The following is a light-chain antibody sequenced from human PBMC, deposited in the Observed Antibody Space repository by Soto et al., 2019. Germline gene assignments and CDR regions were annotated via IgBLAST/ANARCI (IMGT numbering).Light chain of an antibody. Sequence: QSVLTQPASVSGSPGQSITISCTGTSSDVGGYNSVSWYQQRPGKAPKLMIYEVSDRPSGVSNRFSGSKSGNTASLTISGLQSDDEGDYYCISYRTNGTLYVFGTGTKVTVL. CDR3: ISYRTNGTLYV. J-gene: IGLJ1*01. V-gene: IGLV2-14*03. CDR2: EVS. CDR1: SSDVGGYNS.